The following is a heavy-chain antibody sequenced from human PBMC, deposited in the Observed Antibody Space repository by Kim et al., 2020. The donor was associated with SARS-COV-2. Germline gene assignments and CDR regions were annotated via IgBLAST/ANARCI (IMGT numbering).Heavy chain of an antibody. CDR2: ISDRGGST. J-gene: IGHJ4*01. V-gene: IGHV3-23*01. Sequence: GGSLRLSCAASGFTFSNYAMSWVRQAPGKGLEWVSVISDRGGSTSYANSVRGRFIVSRDNSKNTLYLQMNSLRAEDTAVYYCAKAGGSGSYYNVGGDYWG. CDR3: AKAGGSGSYYNVGGDY. CDR1: GFTFSNYA. D-gene: IGHD3-10*01.